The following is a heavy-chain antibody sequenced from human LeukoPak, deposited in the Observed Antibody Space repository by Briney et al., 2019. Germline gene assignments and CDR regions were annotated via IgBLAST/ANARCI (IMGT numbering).Heavy chain of an antibody. CDR3: AKDQKQWLVQDAFDI. J-gene: IGHJ3*02. CDR2: ISGSGGST. V-gene: IGHV3-23*01. Sequence: PGGSLRLSCAASGFTFSSYAMSWVRQAPGKGLEWVSAISGSGGSTYYADSVKGRFTISRDDSKNTLYLQMNSLRAEDTAVYYCAKDQKQWLVQDAFDIWGQGTMVTVSS. D-gene: IGHD6-19*01. CDR1: GFTFSSYA.